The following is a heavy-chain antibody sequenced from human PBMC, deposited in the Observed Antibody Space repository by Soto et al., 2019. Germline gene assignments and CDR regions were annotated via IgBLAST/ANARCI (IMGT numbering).Heavy chain of an antibody. CDR3: AKDLGSSWYPGWFDP. CDR2: ISYDGSNK. D-gene: IGHD6-13*01. J-gene: IGHJ5*02. Sequence: PGGSLRLSCAASGFTFSSYGMHWVRQAPGKGLEWVAVISYDGSNKYYADSVKGRFTISRDNSKNTLYLQMNSLRAEDTAVYYCAKDLGSSWYPGWFDPWGQGTL. CDR1: GFTFSSYG. V-gene: IGHV3-30*18.